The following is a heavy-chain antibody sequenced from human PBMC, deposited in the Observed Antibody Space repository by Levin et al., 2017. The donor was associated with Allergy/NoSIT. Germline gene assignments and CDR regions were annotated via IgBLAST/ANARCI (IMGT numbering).Heavy chain of an antibody. V-gene: IGHV4-39*01. D-gene: IGHD6-19*01. CDR2: VSGSGST. Sequence: ASETLSLTCTVSNGSISDRNKYWGWIRQAPGKGLEWIGSVSGSGSTYDNPSLKNRVAISADTSKNQFSLKLTSVTAADTAVYYCASRQWAAIVYWGQGILVTVSS. CDR3: ASRQWAAIVY. CDR1: NGSISDRNKY. J-gene: IGHJ4*02.